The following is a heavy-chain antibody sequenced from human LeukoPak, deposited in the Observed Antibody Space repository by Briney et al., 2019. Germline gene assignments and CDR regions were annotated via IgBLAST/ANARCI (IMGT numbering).Heavy chain of an antibody. CDR3: ARGGRGYSYGYRRYFQH. J-gene: IGHJ1*01. V-gene: IGHV4-39*01. D-gene: IGHD5-18*01. CDR1: GGSISSSSYY. CDR2: IYYSGST. Sequence: SETLSLTCTVSGGSISSSSYYWGWIRQPPGKGLEWIGSIYYSGSTYYNPSLKSRVTISVDTSKNQFSLKLSSVTAADTAVYYCARGGRGYSYGYRRYFQHWGQGTLVTVSS.